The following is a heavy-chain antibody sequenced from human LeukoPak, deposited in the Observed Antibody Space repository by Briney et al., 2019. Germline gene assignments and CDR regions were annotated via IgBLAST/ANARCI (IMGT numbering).Heavy chain of an antibody. CDR3: TQSNY. J-gene: IGHJ4*02. CDR1: GFTFSGSP. Sequence: GGSLRLSCAASGFTFSGSPILWVRQASGKGLEWVGRIRSKADNYTTAYAASVQGRFTISRDDSKNTAYLQLNSLKTEDTAVYYCTQSNYWGQGALVTVSS. CDR2: IRSKADNYTT. V-gene: IGHV3-73*01.